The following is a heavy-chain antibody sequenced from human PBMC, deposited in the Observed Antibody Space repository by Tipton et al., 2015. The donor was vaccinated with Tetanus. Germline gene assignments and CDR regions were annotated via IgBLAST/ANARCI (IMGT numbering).Heavy chain of an antibody. D-gene: IGHD5-24*01. J-gene: IGHJ4*02. V-gene: IGHV5-51*01. CDR3: ARTTRRWLHPDY. CDR1: GYTFTNYW. Sequence: QLVQSGAEVKKPGESLKISCKGSGYTFTNYWIGWVRQMPGKGLEWMGIIYPGDSDTRYSPSFQGQVTISADKSITTAYLQLSSVTAADTAVYYCARTTRRWLHPDYWGQGTLVTVSS. CDR2: IYPGDSDT.